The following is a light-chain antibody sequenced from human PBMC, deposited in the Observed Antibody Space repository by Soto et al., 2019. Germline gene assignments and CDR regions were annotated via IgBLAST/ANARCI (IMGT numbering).Light chain of an antibody. V-gene: IGLV2-14*01. J-gene: IGLJ2*01. CDR1: SSDVGAYNY. CDR2: EVS. Sequence: QSVLTQPASVSGSPGQSITISCTGTSSDVGAYNYVSWYQQHPGKAPKLMIYEVSNRPSGVSNRFSGSKSGNTASLTISGLQAEDEADYYCISYTRKSTLVFGGGTKLTVL. CDR3: ISYTRKSTLV.